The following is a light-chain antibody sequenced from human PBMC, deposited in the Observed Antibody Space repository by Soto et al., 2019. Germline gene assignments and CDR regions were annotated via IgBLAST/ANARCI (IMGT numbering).Light chain of an antibody. CDR2: GAS. CDR3: QQYGGLPPT. CDR1: QTISNNY. V-gene: IGKV3-20*01. Sequence: EIVLTQSPATLSLTPGERATLSCRASQTISNNYLAWYQQQPGQPPRLFIDGASRRATGIPDRFSGSGSGTDFTLTISSLEPEDFALYYCQQYGGLPPTFGQGTKLEIK. J-gene: IGKJ2*01.